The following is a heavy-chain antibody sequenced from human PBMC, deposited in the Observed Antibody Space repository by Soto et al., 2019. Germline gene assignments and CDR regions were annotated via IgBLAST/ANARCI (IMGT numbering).Heavy chain of an antibody. V-gene: IGHV4-4*02. Sequence: SETLSLTCTVSGDSMTRSVLWTWVRQPPGKGLEWIGEVFHTGNTNYNPSLKSRVTMSVDKSTNEFSLKVTSVTAADTAIYYCARKAWVRFDYWGQGALVTVSS. CDR2: VFHTGNT. D-gene: IGHD7-27*01. CDR3: ARKAWVRFDY. J-gene: IGHJ4*02. CDR1: GDSMTRSVL.